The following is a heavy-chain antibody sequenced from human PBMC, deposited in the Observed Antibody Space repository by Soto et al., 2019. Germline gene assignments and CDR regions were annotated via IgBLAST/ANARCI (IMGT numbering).Heavy chain of an antibody. D-gene: IGHD7-27*01. Sequence: LRLSCAPSGFAVSDNYMSWVRQVPGKGLEWVSVIYSGGTTYYADSVKGRFTISRDNSKNTLYLQMNSLRAEDTAVYYCASGDPFDYWGQGTLVTVSS. CDR3: ASGDPFDY. CDR1: GFAVSDNY. V-gene: IGHV3-66*01. J-gene: IGHJ4*02. CDR2: IYSGGTT.